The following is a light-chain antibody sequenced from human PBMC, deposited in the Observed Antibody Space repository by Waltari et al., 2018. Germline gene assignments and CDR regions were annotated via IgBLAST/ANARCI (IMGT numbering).Light chain of an antibody. CDR3: QQSYSTPIT. V-gene: IGKV1-39*01. CDR2: AAS. CDR1: QRISSY. Sequence: DIQMTQSPSSLSASVGDRVTITCRASQRISSYLNWYQQKPGKAPKLLIYAASSLQSGVPSRFSGSGSGTDFTLTISSLQPEDFATYYCQQSYSTPITFGQGTRLEIK. J-gene: IGKJ5*01.